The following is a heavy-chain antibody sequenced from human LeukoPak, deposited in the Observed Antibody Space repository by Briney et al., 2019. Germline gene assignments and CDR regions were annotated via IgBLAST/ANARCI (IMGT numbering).Heavy chain of an antibody. Sequence: SETLSLTCTVSGGSISSYYWSWIRLPPGKGLQWIGGIYHSGSTYYNPSLKSRVTISVDTSKNQFSLKLSSVTAADTAVYYCAKGYCRGNSCYDDRGAFDYWGQGTLVTVSS. CDR1: GGSISSYY. CDR2: IYHSGST. D-gene: IGHD2-2*01. V-gene: IGHV4-59*04. CDR3: AKGYCRGNSCYDDRGAFDY. J-gene: IGHJ4*02.